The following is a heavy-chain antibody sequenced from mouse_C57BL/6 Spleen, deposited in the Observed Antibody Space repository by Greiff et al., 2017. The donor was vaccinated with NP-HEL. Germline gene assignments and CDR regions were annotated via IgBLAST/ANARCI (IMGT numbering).Heavy chain of an antibody. Sequence: VQLQQSGPELVKPGDSVKISCKASGYSFTGYFMNWVMQSHGKSLEWIGRINPYNGDTFYNQKFKGKATLTVDKSSSTAHMELRSLTSEDSAVYYCATPIYDGYYVKAMDYWGQGTSVTVSS. D-gene: IGHD2-3*01. CDR3: ATPIYDGYYVKAMDY. J-gene: IGHJ4*01. CDR2: INPYNGDT. V-gene: IGHV1-20*01. CDR1: GYSFTGYF.